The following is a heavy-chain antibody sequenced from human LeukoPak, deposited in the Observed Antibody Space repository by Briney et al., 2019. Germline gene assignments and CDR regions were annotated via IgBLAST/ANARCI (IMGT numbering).Heavy chain of an antibody. V-gene: IGHV3-23*01. CDR1: GFTFNRYA. J-gene: IGHJ4*02. D-gene: IGHD1-26*01. Sequence: GSLRLPFAASGFTFNRYAINWVRQAPGKGPGWVSAMSGSGGSTFYPDSVKGRFTISRDNSKNTLHLHMNSLRAEDTAVYYCASYDGRYGFEYWGQGTLVTVSS. CDR2: MSGSGGST. CDR3: ASYDGRYGFEY.